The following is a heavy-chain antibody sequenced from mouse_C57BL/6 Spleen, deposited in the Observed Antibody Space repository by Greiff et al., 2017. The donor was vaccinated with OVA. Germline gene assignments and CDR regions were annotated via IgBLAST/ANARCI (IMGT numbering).Heavy chain of an antibody. V-gene: IGHV1-52*01. CDR2: IDPSDSET. D-gene: IGHD2-4*01. J-gene: IGHJ3*01. CDR3: AREGLRRWFAY. Sequence: QVQLKQPGAELVRPGSSVKLSCKASGYTFTSYWMHWVKQRPIQGLEWIGNIDPSDSETHYNQKFKDKATLTVDKSSSTAYMQLSSLTSEDSAVYYCAREGLRRWFAYWGQGTLVTVSA. CDR1: GYTFTSYW.